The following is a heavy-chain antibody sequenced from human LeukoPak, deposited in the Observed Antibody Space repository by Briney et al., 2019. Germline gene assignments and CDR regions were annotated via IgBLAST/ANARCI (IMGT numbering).Heavy chain of an antibody. Sequence: SETLSLTCTVSGGSISSSSYYWGWIRQPPGKGLEWIGSIYYSGSTYYNPSLKSRVTISVDTSKNQFSLKLSSVTAADTAVYYCARRPGRSSGYYYFYWGQGTLVTVSS. D-gene: IGHD3-22*01. J-gene: IGHJ4*02. CDR2: IYYSGST. CDR3: ARRPGRSSGYYYFY. CDR1: GGSISSSSYY. V-gene: IGHV4-39*07.